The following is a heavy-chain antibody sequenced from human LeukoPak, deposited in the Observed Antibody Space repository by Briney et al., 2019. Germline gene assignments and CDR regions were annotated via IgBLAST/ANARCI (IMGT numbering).Heavy chain of an antibody. CDR2: IYYSGST. J-gene: IGHJ4*02. CDR3: ARGSGGNYYVTY. Sequence: SETLSLTCAVSGYSISSGYYWSWIRQPPGKGLEWIGYIYYSGSTNYNPSLKSRVTISVDTSKNQFSLKLSSVTAADTAVYYCARGSGGNYYVTYWGQGTLVTVSS. CDR1: GYSISSGYY. D-gene: IGHD4-23*01. V-gene: IGHV4-61*01.